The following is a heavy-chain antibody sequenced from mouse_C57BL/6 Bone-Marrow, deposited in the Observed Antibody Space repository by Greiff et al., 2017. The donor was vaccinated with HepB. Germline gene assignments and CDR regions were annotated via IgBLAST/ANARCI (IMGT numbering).Heavy chain of an antibody. V-gene: IGHV5-9-1*02. J-gene: IGHJ3*01. D-gene: IGHD2-1*01. CDR1: GFTFSSYA. Sequence: EVQLQQSGEGLVKPGGSLKLSCAASGFTFSSYAMSWVRQTPEKRLEWVAYISSGGDYIYYADTVKGRFTISRDNARNTLYLQMSSLKSEDTAMYYCTREDLLWFAYWGQGTLVTVSA. CDR3: TREDLLWFAY. CDR2: ISSGGDYI.